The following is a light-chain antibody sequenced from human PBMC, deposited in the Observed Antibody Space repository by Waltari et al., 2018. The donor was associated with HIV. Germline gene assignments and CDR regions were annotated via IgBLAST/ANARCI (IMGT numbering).Light chain of an antibody. Sequence: DIVMPQSPDSLAVSLGERATINCNSSQSILYNSNNKNYFAWYQQKARQPPRLLFSWASSRESDVPDRFSGSGSGTDFTLTISNVQSEDVAVYYCQQYYSRPPTFGQGTKVHIK. V-gene: IGKV4-1*01. CDR1: QSILYNSNNKNY. CDR2: WAS. CDR3: QQYYSRPPT. J-gene: IGKJ2*01.